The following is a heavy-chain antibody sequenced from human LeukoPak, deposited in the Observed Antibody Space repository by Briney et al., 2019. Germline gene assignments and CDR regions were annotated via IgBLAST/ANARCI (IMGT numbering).Heavy chain of an antibody. J-gene: IGHJ4*02. CDR3: VKYTGNSILVRFDY. CDR1: GFTFSSHA. CDR2: ISGSGSGT. D-gene: IGHD4-23*01. V-gene: IGHV3-23*01. Sequence: GGSLTLSCAASGFTFSSHAMTWVRQAPGKGLEWVSGISGSGSGTYYADSVKGRFTISRDNSKTALYLQMNSLRAEDTALYYCVKYTGNSILVRFDYWGQGTLVTVSS.